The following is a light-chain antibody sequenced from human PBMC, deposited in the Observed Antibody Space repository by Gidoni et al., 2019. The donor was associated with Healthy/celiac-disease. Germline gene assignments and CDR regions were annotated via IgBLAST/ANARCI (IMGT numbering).Light chain of an antibody. J-gene: IGKJ2*01. CDR1: QDISNY. CDR2: DAS. CDR3: QQYDNPRYT. V-gene: IGKV1-33*01. Sequence: DVQMTQSPSSLSASVGDRVTITCQASQDISNYLNWYQQKPGKAPKLLIYDASNLETGVPSRFSGSGSGTDFTFNISSLQPEGIATYYCQQYDNPRYTFGQGTKLEIK.